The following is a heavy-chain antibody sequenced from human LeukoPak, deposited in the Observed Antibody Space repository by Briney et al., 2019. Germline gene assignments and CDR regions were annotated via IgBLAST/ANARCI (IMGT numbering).Heavy chain of an antibody. Sequence: PGGSLRLSSAASGFTFDDYGMSWVRQAPGKGLEWVSGINWNGGSTGYADSVKGRFTISRDNAKNSLYLQMNSLRAEDTALYHCAREWCSGGSCYPDFDYWGQGTMVTVSS. J-gene: IGHJ4*02. V-gene: IGHV3-20*01. CDR2: INWNGGST. CDR3: AREWCSGGSCYPDFDY. CDR1: GFTFDDYG. D-gene: IGHD2-15*01.